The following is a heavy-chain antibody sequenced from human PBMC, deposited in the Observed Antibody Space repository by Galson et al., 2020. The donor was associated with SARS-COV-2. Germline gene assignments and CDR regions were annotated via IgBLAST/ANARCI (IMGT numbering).Heavy chain of an antibody. Sequence: SETLSLTCTVSGGSISSGGYYWSWIRQHPGKGLEWIGYIYYSGSTYYNPSLKSRVTISVDTSKNQFSLKLSSVTAADTAVYYCARGTYYYDSSGYKISHPLDYWGQGTLVTVSS. CDR2: IYYSGST. J-gene: IGHJ4*02. D-gene: IGHD3-22*01. V-gene: IGHV4-31*03. CDR1: GGSISSGGYY. CDR3: ARGTYYYDSSGYKISHPLDY.